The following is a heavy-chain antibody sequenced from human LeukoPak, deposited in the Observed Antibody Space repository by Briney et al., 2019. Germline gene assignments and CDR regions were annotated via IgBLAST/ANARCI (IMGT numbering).Heavy chain of an antibody. V-gene: IGHV4-39*01. CDR2: INSSGRT. Sequence: SETLSLTCTVSGDSISRISSSDYYWGWVPQSPEKGPVWIGIINSSGRTSFHPSLKSRVTMSVDTSKNPFSLTLCSVPAAETAVYYCARQIGSGRWYSVHWGQGTRVSVSS. CDR3: ARQIGSGRWYSVH. CDR1: GDSISRISSSDYY. J-gene: IGHJ4*02. D-gene: IGHD4-23*01.